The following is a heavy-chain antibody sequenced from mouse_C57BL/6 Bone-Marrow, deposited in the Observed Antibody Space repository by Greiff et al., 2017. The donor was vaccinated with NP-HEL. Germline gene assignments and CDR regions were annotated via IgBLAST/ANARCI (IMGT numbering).Heavy chain of an antibody. CDR2: INPNNGGT. J-gene: IGHJ3*01. CDR3: ASEGFY. CDR1: GYTFTDYY. Sequence: EVQLQQSGPELVKPGASVKISCKASGYTFTDYYMNWVKQSHGKSLEWIGDINPNNGGTSYNQKFKGKATLTVDKSSSTAYMELRSLTSEDSAVYYCASEGFYWGQGTLVTVSA. V-gene: IGHV1-26*01.